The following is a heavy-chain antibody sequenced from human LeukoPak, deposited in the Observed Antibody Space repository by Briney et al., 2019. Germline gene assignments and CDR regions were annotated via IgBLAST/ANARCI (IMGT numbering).Heavy chain of an antibody. CDR3: ARGENYDFWSGLFWFDP. D-gene: IGHD3-3*01. CDR1: GGSISSSSYY. Sequence: PSETLSLTCTVSGGSISSSSYYWSWIRQPPGKGLEWIGYIYYSGSTNYNPSLKSRVTISVDTSKNQFSLKLSSVTAADTAVYYCARGENYDFWSGLFWFDPWGQGTLVTVSS. CDR2: IYYSGST. J-gene: IGHJ5*02. V-gene: IGHV4-61*01.